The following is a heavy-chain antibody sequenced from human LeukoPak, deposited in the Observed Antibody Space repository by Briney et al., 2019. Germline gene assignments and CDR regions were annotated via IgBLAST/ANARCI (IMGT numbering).Heavy chain of an antibody. CDR2: INAGNGNT. J-gene: IGHJ6*02. Sequence: GASVKVSCKASGYTFTSYAMHWERQAPGQRLEWMGWINAGNGNTKYSQKFQGRVTITRDTSASTAYMELSSLRSEDTAVYYCARDRPDVSNYYYGMDVWGQGTTVTVSS. D-gene: IGHD5/OR15-5a*01. CDR1: GYTFTSYA. V-gene: IGHV1-3*01. CDR3: ARDRPDVSNYYYGMDV.